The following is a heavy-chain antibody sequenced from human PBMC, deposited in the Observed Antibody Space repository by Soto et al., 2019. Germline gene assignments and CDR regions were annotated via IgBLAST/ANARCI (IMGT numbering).Heavy chain of an antibody. J-gene: IGHJ6*02. CDR3: ARDPLVDTAMAYYYYYGMDV. V-gene: IGHV3-7*03. D-gene: IGHD5-18*01. CDR2: IKQDGSEK. CDR1: GFTFSSYW. Sequence: GVSLRLSCAASGFTFSSYWMSWVRQAPGKGLEWVANIKQDGSEKYYVDSVKGRFTISRDNAKNSLYLQMNSLRAEDTAVYYCARDPLVDTAMAYYYYYGMDVWGQGTTVTVSS.